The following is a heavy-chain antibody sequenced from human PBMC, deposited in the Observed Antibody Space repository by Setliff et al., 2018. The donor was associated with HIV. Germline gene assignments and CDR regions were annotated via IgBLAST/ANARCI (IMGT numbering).Heavy chain of an antibody. CDR1: GYSFTNYW. CDR2: IYPGDSDT. CDR3: ARQGDYHILTGYYSGPHDAFDI. D-gene: IGHD3-9*01. J-gene: IGHJ3*02. Sequence: PGESLKISCKGSGYSFTNYWIAWVRQMPGRGLEWMGIIYPGDSDTGYSPSFQGQVTISADKSISTAYLQWSSLKASDTAMYYCARQGDYHILTGYYSGPHDAFDIWGQGTMVTVSS. V-gene: IGHV5-51*01.